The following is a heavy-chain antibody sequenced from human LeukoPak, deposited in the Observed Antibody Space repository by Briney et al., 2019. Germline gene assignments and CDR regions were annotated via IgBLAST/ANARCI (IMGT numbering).Heavy chain of an antibody. CDR1: GFTFDDYA. V-gene: IGHV3-48*03. Sequence: PGRSLRLSCAASGFTFDDYAMNWVRQAPGKGLEWVSYISSSGSTIYYADSVKGRFTISRDNAKNTLYLQMNSLRAEDTAVYYCTREVLAAGKTLDYWGQGTLMTVSS. CDR3: TREVLAAGKTLDY. CDR2: ISSSGSTI. D-gene: IGHD2-15*01. J-gene: IGHJ4*02.